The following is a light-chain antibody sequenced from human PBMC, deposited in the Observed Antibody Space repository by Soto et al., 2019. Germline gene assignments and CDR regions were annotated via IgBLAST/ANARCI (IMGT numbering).Light chain of an antibody. J-gene: IGLJ1*01. V-gene: IGLV2-14*01. Sequence: QSALTQPASVSGSPGQSITISCTGTSSDVGAYNYVSWYQQHPGKAPKLMIYDVTNRPSGVSDRFSGSKSGNTASLTISGLRAEDEADYYCNSYTGRSARYVFGTGTKVIVL. CDR3: NSYTGRSARYV. CDR1: SSDVGAYNY. CDR2: DVT.